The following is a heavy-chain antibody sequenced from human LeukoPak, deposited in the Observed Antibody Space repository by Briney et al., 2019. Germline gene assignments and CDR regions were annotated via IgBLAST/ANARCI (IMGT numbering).Heavy chain of an antibody. CDR3: AKLGIAAAYRWFDP. J-gene: IGHJ5*02. CDR1: GFTLTTYT. Sequence: GGSLRLSCAASGFTLTTYTMIWVRQAPEKGLEWVSIMSHTGDPPYYADSVKGRFTFSRDNSKETLYLQMDGLRAEDTALYYCAKLGIAAAYRWFDPWGQGTLVTVSS. CDR2: MSHTGDPP. D-gene: IGHD6-13*01. V-gene: IGHV3-23*01.